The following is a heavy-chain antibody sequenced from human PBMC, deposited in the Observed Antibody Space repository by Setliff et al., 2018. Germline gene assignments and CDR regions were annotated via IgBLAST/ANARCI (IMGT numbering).Heavy chain of an antibody. CDR3: TRSRAPRVVLAADFDL. V-gene: IGHV1-18*01. CDR1: GYTFNSYG. J-gene: IGHJ4*02. D-gene: IGHD2-15*01. Sequence: ASVKVSCKASGYTFNSYGITWVRQAPGQGLEWMGWISCYDGNTRYAQKFQDRLTVTADTSTKTTYMELRSLTSDDTAVYFCTRSRAPRVVLAADFDLWGQGTLVTVSS. CDR2: ISCYDGNT.